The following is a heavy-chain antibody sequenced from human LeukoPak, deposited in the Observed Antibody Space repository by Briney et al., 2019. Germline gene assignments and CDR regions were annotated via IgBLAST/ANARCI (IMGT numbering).Heavy chain of an antibody. J-gene: IGHJ4*02. CDR3: AKGRGWYSPDY. D-gene: IGHD6-19*01. V-gene: IGHV3-9*01. CDR1: GFSFDDYA. Sequence: GGPLRLSCAASGFSFDDYAMHWVRQAPGKGLEWVSGLISSRGIIGYADSVKGRFTISSDNAENSLYLQMNSLRVEDTAFYYCAKGRGWYSPDYWGQGTLVTVSS. CDR2: LISSRGII.